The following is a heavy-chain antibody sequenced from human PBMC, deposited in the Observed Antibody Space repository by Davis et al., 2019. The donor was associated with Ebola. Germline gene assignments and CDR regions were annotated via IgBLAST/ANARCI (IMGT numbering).Heavy chain of an antibody. J-gene: IGHJ6*02. CDR2: ISYDGSNK. D-gene: IGHD3-22*01. CDR1: GFTFNYYA. CDR3: AKVDSSGYYPYYYYGMDV. Sequence: GESLKISCAASGFTFNYYAMSWVRQAPGKGLEWVAVISYDGSNKYYADSVKGRFTISRDNSKNTLYLQMNSLRAEDTAAYYCAKVDSSGYYPYYYYGMDVWGQGTTVTVSS. V-gene: IGHV3-30*18.